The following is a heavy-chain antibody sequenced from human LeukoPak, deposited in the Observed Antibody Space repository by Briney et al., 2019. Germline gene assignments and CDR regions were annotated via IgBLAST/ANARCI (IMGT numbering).Heavy chain of an antibody. J-gene: IGHJ4*02. CDR3: ARDVHSSGWSFDY. Sequence: GGSLRLSCAASGFTFSSYWMSWVRQAPGKGLEWVANIKQDGSEKYYVDSVKGRFTISRDNAKNSLYLQMNSLRAEDTAVYYCARDVHSSGWSFDYWGQGTLVTVSS. CDR1: GFTFSSYW. D-gene: IGHD6-19*01. V-gene: IGHV3-7*01. CDR2: IKQDGSEK.